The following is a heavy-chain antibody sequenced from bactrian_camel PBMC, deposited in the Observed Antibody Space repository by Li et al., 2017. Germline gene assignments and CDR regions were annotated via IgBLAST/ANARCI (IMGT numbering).Heavy chain of an antibody. CDR1: GDDYNTNY. CDR2: IYTAGGNA. J-gene: IGHJ4*01. Sequence: VQLVESGGGSVQAGGSLRLSCAPSGDDYNTNYMVVAWFRQGPGKEREGIAAIYTAGGNAYSADSVKGRFTISQDKSKNTVYLQMDSLKPEDTAMYYCAGRSGASCYGFFLRAKEGSDVVDWGQGTQVTVS. CDR3: AGRSGASCYGFFLRAKEGSDVVD. V-gene: IGHV3S40*01. D-gene: IGHD3*01.